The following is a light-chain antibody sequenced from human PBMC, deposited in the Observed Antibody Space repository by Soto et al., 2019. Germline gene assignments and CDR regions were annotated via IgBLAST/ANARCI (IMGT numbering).Light chain of an antibody. CDR2: DAS. J-gene: IGKJ2*01. CDR1: QSISTW. CDR3: QQYESANYT. V-gene: IGKV1-5*01. Sequence: DIQMTQSPSTLSASVGDRVTVTCRASQSISTWLAWYQQKPGQAPKLLIYDASSLESGVPARFSGSGSGTEITLILSSLQPDDYASYYCQQYESANYTFGQGTKLEI.